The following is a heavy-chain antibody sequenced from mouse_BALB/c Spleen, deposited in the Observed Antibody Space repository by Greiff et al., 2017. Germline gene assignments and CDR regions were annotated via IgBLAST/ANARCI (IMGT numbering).Heavy chain of an antibody. CDR3: ARRGRDYDDAMDY. Sequence: EVKVEESGGGLVKPGGSLKLSCAASGFTFSSYAMSWVRQTPEKRLEWVASISSGGSTYYPDSVKGRFTISRDNARNILYLQMSSLRSEDTAMYYCARRGRDYDDAMDYWGQGTSVTVSS. J-gene: IGHJ4*01. CDR2: ISSGGST. CDR1: GFTFSSYA. D-gene: IGHD2-4*01. V-gene: IGHV5-6-5*01.